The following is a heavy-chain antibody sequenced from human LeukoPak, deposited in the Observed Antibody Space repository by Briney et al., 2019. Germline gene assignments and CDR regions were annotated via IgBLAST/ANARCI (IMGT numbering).Heavy chain of an antibody. CDR3: ARGMSTGEY. CDR1: GFTFSSYW. V-gene: IGHV3-7*04. CDR2: INQDGSEK. Sequence: GGSLRLYCAASGFTFSSYWMSWVRQPAGKGLEWVANINQDGSEKYYVDSVKGRFTISRDNAKNSLYLQMNSLRAEDTAVYYCARGMSTGEYWGQGTLVTVSS. J-gene: IGHJ4*02. D-gene: IGHD3-16*01.